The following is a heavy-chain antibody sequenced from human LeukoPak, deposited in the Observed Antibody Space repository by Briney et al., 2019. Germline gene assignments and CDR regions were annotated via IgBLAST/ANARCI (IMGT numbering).Heavy chain of an antibody. CDR3: GRRFAVSSGFDL. Sequence: GGSLRPSCAASGFTVSNTYMTWARQPPGKGLEWVSVFYGGGTTYYADSVKGRFTISRDISKNTLYLQMSSLRDEDTAVYYCGRRFAVSSGFDLWGQGTLVTVSS. CDR1: GFTVSNTY. J-gene: IGHJ4*02. V-gene: IGHV3-66*02. CDR2: FYGGGTT. D-gene: IGHD3-3*01.